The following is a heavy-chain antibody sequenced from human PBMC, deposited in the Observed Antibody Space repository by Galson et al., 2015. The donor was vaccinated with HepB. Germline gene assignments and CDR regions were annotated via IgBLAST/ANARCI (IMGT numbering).Heavy chain of an antibody. CDR1: GFTFSSYS. CDR3: ARDSRCTSCYQGGWFDP. J-gene: IGHJ5*02. Sequence: SLRLSCAASGFTFSSYSMNWVRQAPGKGLEWVSYISSSSSTIYYADSVKGRFTISRDNAKNSLYLQMNSLRDEDTAVYYCARDSRCTSCYQGGWFDPWGQGTLVTVSS. D-gene: IGHD2-2*01. CDR2: ISSSSSTI. V-gene: IGHV3-48*02.